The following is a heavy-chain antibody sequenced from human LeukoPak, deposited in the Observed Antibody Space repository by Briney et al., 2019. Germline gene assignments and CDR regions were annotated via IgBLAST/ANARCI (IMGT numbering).Heavy chain of an antibody. CDR3: ARDLDYYDSSGSFDY. V-gene: IGHV4-38-2*02. CDR2: IYHSGST. Sequence: ASETLSLTCTVSGYSISSGYYWGWIRQSPGKGLEWIGSIYHSGSTYYNPSLKSRVTISVDTSKNQFSLKLSSVTAADTAVYYCARDLDYYDSSGSFDYWGQGTLVTVSS. D-gene: IGHD3-22*01. CDR1: GYSISSGYY. J-gene: IGHJ4*02.